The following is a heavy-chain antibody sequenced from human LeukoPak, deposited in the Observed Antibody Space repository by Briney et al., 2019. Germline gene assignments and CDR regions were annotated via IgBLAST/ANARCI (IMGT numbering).Heavy chain of an antibody. CDR2: IYYSGST. CDR1: GGSISSSSYY. V-gene: IGHV4-39*01. CDR3: ARRRSTVTTYYYYYMDV. D-gene: IGHD4-11*01. J-gene: IGHJ6*03. Sequence: ASETLSLTCTVSGGSISSSSYYWGWIRQPPGKGLEWIGSIYYSGSTYYNPSLKSRVTISVDTSKNQFSLKLSSVTAADTAVYYCARRRSTVTTYYYYYMDVWGKGTTVTVSS.